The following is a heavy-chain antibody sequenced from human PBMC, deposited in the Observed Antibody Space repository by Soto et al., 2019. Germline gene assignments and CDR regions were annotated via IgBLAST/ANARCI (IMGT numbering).Heavy chain of an antibody. D-gene: IGHD6-13*01. J-gene: IGHJ4*02. CDR1: GFTFSSYS. CDR3: ARDLTTGTRYFDY. Sequence: EVQLVESGGGLVKPGGSLRLSCAASGFTFSSYSMNWVRQAPGKGLEWVSSISSSSSYIYYADSVKGRFTISRDNAKNPLYLQMNSLRAEDTAVYYCARDLTTGTRYFDYWGQGTLVTVSS. CDR2: ISSSSSYI. V-gene: IGHV3-21*01.